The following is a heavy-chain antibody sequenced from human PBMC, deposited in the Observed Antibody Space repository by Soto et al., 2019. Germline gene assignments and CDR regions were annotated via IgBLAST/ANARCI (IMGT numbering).Heavy chain of an antibody. D-gene: IGHD6-19*01. CDR1: GFTFSDYA. CDR2: VSHDGRNT. J-gene: IGHJ4*02. CDR3: AKGGRQWLVTSDFNY. V-gene: IGHV3-30*18. Sequence: VQLVESGGGVVQPGRSLRLSCAASGFTFSDYAMHWVRQAPGKGLEWVAVVSHDGRNTHYADSVKGRFTISRDSSKHTVSLEMTSLRAADMAVYSCAKGGRQWLVTSDFNYWGQGALVTVSS.